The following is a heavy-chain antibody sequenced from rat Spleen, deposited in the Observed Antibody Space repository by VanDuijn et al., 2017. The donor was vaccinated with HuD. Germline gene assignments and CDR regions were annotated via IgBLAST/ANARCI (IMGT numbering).Heavy chain of an antibody. V-gene: IGHV3-3*01. CDR1: GLSITSSYR. CDR2: INSAGTT. CDR3: AGSDGVHYYLPCAY. Sequence: EVQLQESGPGPVKVSESLSLTCSVTGLSITSSYRWNWIRKFPGNKLEWMGYINSAGTTNYNPSLKSRISITKDTSKNQFFLRVNSVSSEDTATYDCAGSDGVHYYLPCAYWGHGALVTVSS. J-gene: IGHJ3*01. D-gene: IGHD1-1*01.